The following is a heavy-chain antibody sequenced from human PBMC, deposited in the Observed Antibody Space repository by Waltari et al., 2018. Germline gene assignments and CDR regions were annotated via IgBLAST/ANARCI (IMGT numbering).Heavy chain of an antibody. Sequence: QLQLQESGPGLVKPSETLSLTCTVPGGSISSSSYYWGWIRQPPGKGLEWIGSIYYSGRTYYNPSLKSRVTISVDTSKNQFSLKLSSVTAADTAVYYCGVFGVVTKYFQHWGQGTLVTVSS. CDR2: IYYSGRT. J-gene: IGHJ1*01. D-gene: IGHD3-3*01. CDR1: GGSISSSSYY. V-gene: IGHV4-39*01. CDR3: GVFGVVTKYFQH.